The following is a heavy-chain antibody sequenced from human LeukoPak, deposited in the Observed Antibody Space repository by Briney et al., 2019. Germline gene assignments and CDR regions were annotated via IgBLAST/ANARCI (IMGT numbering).Heavy chain of an antibody. Sequence: ASVKVSCKASGYTFTSYAMHWVRQAPGQRLEWMGWINAGNGNTKYSQKFQGRVTITRDTSASTAYMELSSLRSEDTAVYYCARDHTSGSYRGSVDYWGQGTLVTVSS. CDR2: INAGNGNT. V-gene: IGHV1-3*01. CDR1: GYTFTSYA. J-gene: IGHJ4*02. D-gene: IGHD1-26*01. CDR3: ARDHTSGSYRGSVDY.